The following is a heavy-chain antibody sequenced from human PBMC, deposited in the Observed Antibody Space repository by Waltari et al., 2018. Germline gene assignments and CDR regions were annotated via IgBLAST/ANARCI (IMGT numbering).Heavy chain of an antibody. CDR1: GYTFTGYY. Sequence: QVQLVQSGAEVKKPGASVKVSCKASGYTFTGYYMHWVRQAPGQGLEWMGGINPNRGGTNYAQKLKGRVTMTRDTSISTAYMELSRLRSDDTAVYYCARDRAARGKIPGEWGQGTLVTVSS. CDR3: ARDRAARGKIPGE. CDR2: INPNRGGT. D-gene: IGHD6-13*01. V-gene: IGHV1-2*02. J-gene: IGHJ4*02.